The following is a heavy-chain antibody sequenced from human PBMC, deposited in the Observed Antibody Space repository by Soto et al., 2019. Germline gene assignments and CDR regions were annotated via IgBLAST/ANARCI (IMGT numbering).Heavy chain of an antibody. D-gene: IGHD6-13*01. CDR2: MSHYGTRK. CDR1: GFTFSNYP. CDR3: ASAQKSAIIAVGGSLEY. J-gene: IGHJ4*02. Sequence: QVQVVESGGGVVQPGRSLRLSCAASGFTFSNYPMNWVRQAPGKGLEWVAIMSHYGTRKYYADSMKGRFTISRDNSKNTGDLQMNSLRAEDTAMYYCASAQKSAIIAVGGSLEYWGQGTLVTVSS. V-gene: IGHV3-30-3*01.